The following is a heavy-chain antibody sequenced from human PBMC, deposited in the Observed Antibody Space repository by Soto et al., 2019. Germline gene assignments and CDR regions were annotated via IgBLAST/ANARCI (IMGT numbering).Heavy chain of an antibody. V-gene: IGHV1-2*04. CDR2: INPNSGGT. CDR1: GYTFTGYY. Sequence: QVQLVQSGAEVKKPGASVKVSCKASGYTFTGYYMHWVRQAPGQGLEWMGWINPNSGGTNYAQKVQGWVTMTRDTSISTAYMELSRLRSDDTAVYYCARAGSGSWPKKFDPWGQGTLVTVSS. CDR3: ARAGSGSWPKKFDP. J-gene: IGHJ5*02. D-gene: IGHD6-13*01.